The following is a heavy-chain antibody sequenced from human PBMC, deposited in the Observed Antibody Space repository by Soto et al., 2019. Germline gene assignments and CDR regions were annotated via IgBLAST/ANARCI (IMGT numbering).Heavy chain of an antibody. V-gene: IGHV1-2*02. D-gene: IGHD6-19*01. CDR3: AREGTGWKFFDY. CDR1: GYTFTSYG. J-gene: IGHJ4*02. Sequence: ASVKVSCKASGYTFTSYGISWVRQAPGQGLEWKGWINPHSGDRTYAQKFQGRVTLTRDTSISTAYMELSGLTSDDTALYFCAREGTGWKFFDYWGQGSLVTVSS. CDR2: INPHSGDR.